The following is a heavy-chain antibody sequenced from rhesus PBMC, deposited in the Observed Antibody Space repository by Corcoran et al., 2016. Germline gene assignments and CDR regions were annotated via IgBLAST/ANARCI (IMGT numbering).Heavy chain of an antibody. Sequence: QVQLQESGPGVVKPSETLSLTCAVSGGSISDSYRWSWIRQPPGKGLEWIGYIYVSSTSTNYNPSLKSRVTMSKDTSKNQFSLKLSSVTAADTAVYYCASPTLWTGYYYFDYWGQGVLVTVSS. J-gene: IGHJ4*01. D-gene: IGHD3-3*01. CDR1: GGSISDSYR. CDR2: IYVSSTST. CDR3: ASPTLWTGYYYFDY. V-gene: IGHV4S10*01.